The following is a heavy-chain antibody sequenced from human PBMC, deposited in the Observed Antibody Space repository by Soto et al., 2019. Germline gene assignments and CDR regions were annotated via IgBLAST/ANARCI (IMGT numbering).Heavy chain of an antibody. CDR1: GFTVSSNY. D-gene: IGHD4-17*01. J-gene: IGHJ4*02. CDR2: IYSGGST. Sequence: GGSLRLSCAASGFTVSSNYMSWVRQAPGKGLEWVSVIYSGGSTYYADSVKGRFTISRDNSKNTLYLQMNSLRAEDTAVYYCARAGYGDTFYYFDYWGQGTLVTVSS. CDR3: ARAGYGDTFYYFDY. V-gene: IGHV3-53*01.